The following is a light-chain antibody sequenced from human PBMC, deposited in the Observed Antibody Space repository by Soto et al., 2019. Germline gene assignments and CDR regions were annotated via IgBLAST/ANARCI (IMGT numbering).Light chain of an antibody. CDR3: QQLYTLPFT. J-gene: IGKJ5*01. Sequence: DIQMTQSPSTLSASVGDRVTITCRASQSLNSLLAWYQQKPGRAPKLLIYDASTLESGVPSRFSGSGSGTEFTLTISGLLPEDFAAYHCQQLYTLPFTFGQGTRLEIK. V-gene: IGKV1-5*01. CDR1: QSLNSL. CDR2: DAS.